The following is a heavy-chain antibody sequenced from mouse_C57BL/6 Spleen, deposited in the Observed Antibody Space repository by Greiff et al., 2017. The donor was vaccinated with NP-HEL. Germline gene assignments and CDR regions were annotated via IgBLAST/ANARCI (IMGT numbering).Heavy chain of an antibody. Sequence: VQLQQSGAELARPGASVKMSCKASGYTFTSYTMHWVKQRPGPGLEWIGYINPSSGYTKYNQKFKAKATLTAGKSSSTAYMQLSSLTSEDSADYYCAISGYDYGGDGFAYWGQGTLVTVSA. CDR1: GYTFTSYT. V-gene: IGHV1-4*01. D-gene: IGHD2-4*01. CDR2: INPSSGYT. CDR3: AISGYDYGGDGFAY. J-gene: IGHJ3*01.